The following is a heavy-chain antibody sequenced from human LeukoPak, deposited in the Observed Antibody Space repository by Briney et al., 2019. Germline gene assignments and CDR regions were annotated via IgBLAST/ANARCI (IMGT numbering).Heavy chain of an antibody. CDR2: IYYSGST. D-gene: IGHD3-22*01. CDR3: ASYSTYYYDSSGLGAFDI. V-gene: IGHV4-59*08. CDR1: GGSISSYY. Sequence: SETLSLTCTVSGGSISSYYWSWIRQPPGKGLEWSGYIYYSGSTNYNPSLKSRVTISVDTSKNQFSLKLSSVTAADTAVYYCASYSTYYYDSSGLGAFDIWGQGTMVTVSS. J-gene: IGHJ3*02.